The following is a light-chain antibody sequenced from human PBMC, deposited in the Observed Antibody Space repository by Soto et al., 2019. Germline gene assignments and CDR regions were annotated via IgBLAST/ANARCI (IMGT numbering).Light chain of an antibody. CDR3: SSFAASNTWV. CDR2: EVT. V-gene: IGLV2-8*01. J-gene: IGLJ3*02. Sequence: QSALTQPPSASGSPGQSVTISCTGTSSDVGAYNYVSWYQQHAGKAPKLVIYEVTKRPSGVPDRFSGSKSANTASLTVSGLHADYEADYSCSSFAASNTWVFGGGTKLTVL. CDR1: SSDVGAYNY.